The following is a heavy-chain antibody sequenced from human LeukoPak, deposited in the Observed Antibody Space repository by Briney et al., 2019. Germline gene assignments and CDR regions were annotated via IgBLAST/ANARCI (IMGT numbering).Heavy chain of an antibody. J-gene: IGHJ5*02. CDR1: GGTFSSYA. CDR2: IIPIFGTA. D-gene: IGHD2-21*02. CDR3: ARGAAYCGGDRSNNWFDP. V-gene: IGHV1-69*05. Sequence: SVKVSCKASGGTFSSYAISWVRQAPGQGLEWMGGIIPIFGTANYAQKFQGRVTITTDESTSTAYMELNSLRSEDTAVYYCARGAAYCGGDRSNNWFDPWGQGTLVTVSS.